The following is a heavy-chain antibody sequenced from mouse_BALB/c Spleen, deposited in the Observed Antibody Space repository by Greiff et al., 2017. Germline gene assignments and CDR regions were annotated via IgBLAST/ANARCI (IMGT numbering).Heavy chain of an antibody. J-gene: IGHJ1*01. CDR1: GFSLTSYG. CDR2: IWSGGST. D-gene: IGHD1-1*01. CDR3: ARTADDGSSYGYFDV. Sequence: QVQLKESGPGLVQPSQSLSITCTVSGFSLTSYGVHWVRQSPGKGLEWLGVIWSGGSTDYNAAFISRLSISKDNSKSQVFLKMNRLQANDTAIYYCARTADDGSSYGYFDVWGAGTTVTVSS. V-gene: IGHV2-2*02.